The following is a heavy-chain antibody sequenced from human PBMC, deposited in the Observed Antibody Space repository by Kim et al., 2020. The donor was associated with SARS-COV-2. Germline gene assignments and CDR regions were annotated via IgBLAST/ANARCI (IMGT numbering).Heavy chain of an antibody. D-gene: IGHD2-21*02. CDR2: ITSSSNYI. Sequence: GGSLRLSCAASGFTFSNYNMNWVRQAPGKGLEWVSSITSSSNYIYYADSLKGRFTISRDNAKNSLYLQMNSLRAEDTAVYYCAREWGGGDLGDYWGQGTLVTVSS. V-gene: IGHV3-21*01. CDR1: GFTFSNYN. CDR3: AREWGGGDLGDY. J-gene: IGHJ4*02.